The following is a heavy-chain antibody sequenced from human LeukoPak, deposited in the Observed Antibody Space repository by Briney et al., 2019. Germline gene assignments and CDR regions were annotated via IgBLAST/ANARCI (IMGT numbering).Heavy chain of an antibody. CDR3: ARDQYYDILTGPGGYYGMDV. Sequence: GGSLRLSCAASGFTFSSYAMSWVRQAPGKGLEWVSSISSSSSYIYYADSVKGRFTISRDNAKNSLYLQMNSLRAEDTAVYYCARDQYYDILTGPGGYYGMDVWGQGTTVTVSS. CDR2: ISSSSSYI. J-gene: IGHJ6*02. CDR1: GFTFSSYA. V-gene: IGHV3-21*01. D-gene: IGHD3-9*01.